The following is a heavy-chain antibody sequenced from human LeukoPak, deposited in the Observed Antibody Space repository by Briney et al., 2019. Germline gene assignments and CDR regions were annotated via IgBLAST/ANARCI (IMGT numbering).Heavy chain of an antibody. J-gene: IGHJ4*02. CDR3: ATVSRSSGRGYFDY. CDR1: GFPFSNYW. V-gene: IGHV3-74*01. CDR2: MKSDGSST. Sequence: QPGGSLRLXCAASGFPFSNYWMHWVRQAPGKGLVWVSRMKSDGSSTSYADSVKGRFTISRDNAKNTLYLQMNSLRAEDAAVYYCATVSRSSGRGYFDYWGPGTLVTVSS. D-gene: IGHD6-19*01.